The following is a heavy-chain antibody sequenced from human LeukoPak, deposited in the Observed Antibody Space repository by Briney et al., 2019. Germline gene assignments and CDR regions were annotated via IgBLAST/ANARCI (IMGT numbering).Heavy chain of an antibody. CDR3: ARGPYYYYYMDV. V-gene: IGHV1-18*01. Sequence: ASVKVSCKASGYTFSSYGISWVRQAPGQGLEWMGWISAYNGNTNYAQKLRGRVTMTTDTSTSTAYMELRSLRSDDTAVYYCARGPYYYYYMDVWGKGTTVTVSS. CDR2: ISAYNGNT. J-gene: IGHJ6*03. CDR1: GYTFSSYG.